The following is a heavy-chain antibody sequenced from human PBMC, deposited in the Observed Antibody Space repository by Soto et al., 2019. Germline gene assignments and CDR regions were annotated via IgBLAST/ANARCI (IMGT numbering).Heavy chain of an antibody. CDR1: GFTLSSFW. V-gene: IGHV3-74*01. CDR3: ARDLVAKDAFDV. CDR2: INSDGSNT. D-gene: IGHD2-8*02. Sequence: EVQLVESGGGLVQPGGSLRLSCEASGFTLSSFWIHWFRQAPGKGLVWVSRINSDGSNTRYADSVKGRFTISRDNAKNTLYLQMNSLRVEDTAVYYCARDLVAKDAFDVWGQGTMVTVSS. J-gene: IGHJ3*01.